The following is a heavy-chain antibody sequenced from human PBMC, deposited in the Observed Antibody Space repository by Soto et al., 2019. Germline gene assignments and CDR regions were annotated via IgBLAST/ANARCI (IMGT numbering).Heavy chain of an antibody. CDR2: ISYDGSNK. J-gene: IGHJ4*02. Sequence: QVQLVESGGGVVQPGRSLRLSCAASGFTFSSYAMHWVRQAPGKGVEWVAVISYDGSNKYYADSVKGRFTISRDNSKNTLYLPMNSLRAEDTAVYYCASPRLSSDGTTPIDYWGQGTLVTVSS. CDR3: ASPRLSSDGTTPIDY. CDR1: GFTFSSYA. D-gene: IGHD1-1*01. V-gene: IGHV3-30-3*01.